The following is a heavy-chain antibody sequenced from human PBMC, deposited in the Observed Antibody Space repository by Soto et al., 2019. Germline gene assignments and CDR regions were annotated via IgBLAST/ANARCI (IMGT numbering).Heavy chain of an antibody. J-gene: IGHJ4*02. Sequence: PSETLSLTCTVSGGSISSGDYYWSWIRQPPGKGLEWIGYIYYSGSTYYNPSLKSRVTISVDTSKNQFSLKLSSVTAADTAVYYCARVNGIVTGTIYYFDYWGQGTLVTVSS. CDR1: GGSISSGDYY. D-gene: IGHD1-20*01. CDR3: ARVNGIVTGTIYYFDY. CDR2: IYYSGST. V-gene: IGHV4-30-4*01.